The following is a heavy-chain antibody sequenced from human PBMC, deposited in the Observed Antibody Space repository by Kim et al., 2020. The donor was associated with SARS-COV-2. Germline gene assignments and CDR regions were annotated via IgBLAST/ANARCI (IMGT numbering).Heavy chain of an antibody. J-gene: IGHJ5*01. CDR3: ARISSGSSSWYWFDS. D-gene: IGHD6-13*01. Sequence: SVKGRFSIARANAKNSLYLQRNSLRAEDTAVYYCARISSGSSSWYWFDSWGQGTLVTVSS. V-gene: IGHV3-11*03.